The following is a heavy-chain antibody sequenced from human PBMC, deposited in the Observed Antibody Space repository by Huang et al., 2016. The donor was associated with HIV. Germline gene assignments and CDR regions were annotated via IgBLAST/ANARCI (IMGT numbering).Heavy chain of an antibody. D-gene: IGHD5-12*01. CDR1: GFSFSNYA. J-gene: IGHJ3*02. CDR2: ISNDGTTT. Sequence: QGQLVESGGGVVRPGRSLRLSCEASGFSFSNYAMHWVRQGPGKRLDCVTFISNDGTTTYYANSVKGRFTISRDNFKNTLYLQMNRLRGDDTAVYYCTREYTVAGAFDIWGQGTMVTVSS. V-gene: IGHV3-30-3*01. CDR3: TREYTVAGAFDI.